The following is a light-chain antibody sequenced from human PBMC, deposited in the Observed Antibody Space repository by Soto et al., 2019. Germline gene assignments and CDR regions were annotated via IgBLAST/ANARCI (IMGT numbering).Light chain of an antibody. Sequence: QPVLTQSPSASASLGASVKLTCTLSSGHSSYAIAWHQQQPEKGPRYLMKLNSDGSHSKGDGIPDRFSGSSSGAERYLTISSLQSEDEADYYCQTWGTGIQGVFGGGTKRPS. V-gene: IGLV4-69*01. J-gene: IGLJ2*01. CDR3: QTWGTGIQGV. CDR2: LNSDGSH. CDR1: SGHSSYA.